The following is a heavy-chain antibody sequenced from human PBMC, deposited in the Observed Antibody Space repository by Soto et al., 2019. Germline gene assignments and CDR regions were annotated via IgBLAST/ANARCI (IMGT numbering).Heavy chain of an antibody. CDR3: AAFPYGDYVYYYYGMDV. Sequence: GASVKVSCKASGYTFTSYGLSWVRQAPGQGLEWMGWISAYNGNTNYAQKLQGRVTMTTDTSTSTAYMELSSLRSEDTAVYYCAAFPYGDYVYYYYGMDVWGQGTTVTVSS. CDR1: GYTFTSYG. J-gene: IGHJ6*02. CDR2: ISAYNGNT. D-gene: IGHD4-17*01. V-gene: IGHV1-18*01.